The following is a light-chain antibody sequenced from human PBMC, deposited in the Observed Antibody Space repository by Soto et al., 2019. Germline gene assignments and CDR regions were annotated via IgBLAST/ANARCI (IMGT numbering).Light chain of an antibody. CDR2: AAS. Sequence: DIQLTQSPSFLSASVGDRVTITCRASQGISSYLAWYQQKPGKAPKLLNYAASTLQSGVPSRFSGSGSGTEFTLTISSLQPEDCATYYCQQLNSYPFTFGEGTRLEIK. V-gene: IGKV1-9*01. CDR1: QGISSY. CDR3: QQLNSYPFT. J-gene: IGKJ5*01.